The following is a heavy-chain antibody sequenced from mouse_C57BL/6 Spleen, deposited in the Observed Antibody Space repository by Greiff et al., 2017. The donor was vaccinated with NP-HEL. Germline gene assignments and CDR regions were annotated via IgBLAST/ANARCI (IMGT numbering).Heavy chain of an antibody. J-gene: IGHJ3*01. CDR3: TSSAYDGCFAY. V-gene: IGHV1-15*01. CDR1: GYTFTDYE. D-gene: IGHD2-3*01. Sequence: VQLQQSGAELVRPGASVTLSCKASGYTFTDYEMHWVKQTPVHGLEWIGAIDPETGGTAYNQKFKGKAILTADKSSSTAYMELRSLTSEDSAVYYCTSSAYDGCFAYWGQGTLVTVSA. CDR2: IDPETGGT.